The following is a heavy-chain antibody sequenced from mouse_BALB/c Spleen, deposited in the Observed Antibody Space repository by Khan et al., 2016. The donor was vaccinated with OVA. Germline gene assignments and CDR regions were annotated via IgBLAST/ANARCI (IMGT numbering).Heavy chain of an antibody. CDR3: ARVDYVYDEGYWYFDV. Sequence: EVELVESGGGLVQPGGSLKLSCAASGFTFSGYGMSWVRQTPDKRLELVATINSNGGTSYYPDSVKGRFTISRANAKNTLHLQKSSRKSEDTAMYYCARVDYVYDEGYWYFDVWRAGTTVTVSS. CDR1: GFTFSGYG. D-gene: IGHD2-14*01. J-gene: IGHJ1*01. V-gene: IGHV5-6-3*01. CDR2: INSNGGTS.